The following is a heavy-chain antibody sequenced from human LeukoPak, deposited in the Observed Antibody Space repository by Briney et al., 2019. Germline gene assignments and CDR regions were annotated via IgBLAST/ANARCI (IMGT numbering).Heavy chain of an antibody. CDR3: AREVTTFTYYFDY. V-gene: IGHV3-48*03. CDR2: ISTSGTTV. D-gene: IGHD4-17*01. Sequence: GGSLRLSCAASGFSFSGYEMNWVRQAPGKGLEWVSYISTSGTTVYYADSVKGRFTISRDNAKNSLYLQMNSLRGEDTAVYFCAREVTTFTYYFDYWGQGTLVTVSS. CDR1: GFSFSGYE. J-gene: IGHJ4*02.